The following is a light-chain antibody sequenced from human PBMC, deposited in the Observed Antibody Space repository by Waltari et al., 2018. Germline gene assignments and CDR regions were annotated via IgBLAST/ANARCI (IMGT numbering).Light chain of an antibody. CDR3: CSYAGSGIVI. Sequence: QSALTQPASVSGSPGQSLTISCTGTSSDVGKYNLVSWYQQHPSKVPKVMIYEVTKRPSGVSNRFSGSKSGNTASLTISGLQAEDEADYYCCSYAGSGIVIFGGGTKLTVL. J-gene: IGLJ2*01. V-gene: IGLV2-23*02. CDR2: EVT. CDR1: SSDVGKYNL.